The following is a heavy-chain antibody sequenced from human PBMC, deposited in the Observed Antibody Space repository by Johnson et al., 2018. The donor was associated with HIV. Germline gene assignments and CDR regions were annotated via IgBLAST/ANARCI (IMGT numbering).Heavy chain of an antibody. J-gene: IGHJ3*02. CDR2: MWYDGSNK. V-gene: IGHV3-33*06. CDR1: GFTFSTYG. Sequence: QVQLVESGGGVVQPGRSLRLSCAASGFTFSTYGMHWVRQAPGKGLEWVAVMWYDGSNKYYIDSVTGRFTISRDNSKNPLYLQMNSLRTEDTAEYYCAKDFRPNDALDIWGQGTMVTVSS. CDR3: AKDFRPNDALDI.